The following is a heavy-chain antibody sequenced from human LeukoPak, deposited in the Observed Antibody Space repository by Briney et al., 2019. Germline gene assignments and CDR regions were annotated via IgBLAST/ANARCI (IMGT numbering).Heavy chain of an antibody. Sequence: ASVKVSCKASGGTFSSYAISWVRQAPGQGLEWMGRIIPILGIANYAQKFQGRVTITADKSTSTAYMELSSLRSEDTAVYYCARGAGITGTGYNWFDPWGQGTLVTVSS. CDR2: IIPILGIA. CDR1: GGTFSSYA. CDR3: ARGAGITGTGYNWFDP. D-gene: IGHD1-20*01. V-gene: IGHV1-69*04. J-gene: IGHJ5*02.